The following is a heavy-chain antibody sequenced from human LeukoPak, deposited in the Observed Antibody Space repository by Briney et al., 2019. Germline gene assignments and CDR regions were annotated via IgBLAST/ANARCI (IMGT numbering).Heavy chain of an antibody. CDR1: GFTFSSYE. Sequence: GGSLRLSCAASGFTFSSYEMNWVRQAPGKGLEWVSYISSSGSTIYYADSVKGRFTISRDNAKNSLYLQMNSLRAEDTAIYYCARDLRIVSGSYLDYWGQGTLVTVSS. J-gene: IGHJ4*02. CDR3: ARDLRIVSGSYLDY. D-gene: IGHD1-26*01. V-gene: IGHV3-48*03. CDR2: ISSSGSTI.